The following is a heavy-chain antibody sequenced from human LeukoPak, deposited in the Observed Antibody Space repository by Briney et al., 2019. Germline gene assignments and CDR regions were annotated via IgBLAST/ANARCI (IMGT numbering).Heavy chain of an antibody. J-gene: IGHJ4*02. V-gene: IGHV4-59*01. Sequence: ETLSLTCTVSGGSISSYYWSWIRQPPGKGLQWIGYIYYSGSTNYNPSLKSRVTISVDTSKNQFSLKLSSVTAADTAVYYCAGRQEYYGSGSEFDYWGQGTLVTVSS. CDR2: IYYSGST. D-gene: IGHD3-10*01. CDR1: GGSISSYY. CDR3: AGRQEYYGSGSEFDY.